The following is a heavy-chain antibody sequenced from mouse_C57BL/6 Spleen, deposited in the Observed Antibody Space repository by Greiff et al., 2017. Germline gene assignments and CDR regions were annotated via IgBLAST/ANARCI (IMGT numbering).Heavy chain of an antibody. Sequence: EVKLVESGGGLVKPGGSLKLSCAASGFTFSSYAMSWVRQTPEKRLEWVATISAGGSYTYYPDNVKGRFTISRDNAKNNLYLQMNHLTSEDTAMYYCARDSAMIVTTLFAYWGQGTLVTVSA. D-gene: IGHD2-3*01. J-gene: IGHJ3*01. CDR2: ISAGGSYT. CDR3: ARDSAMIVTTLFAY. V-gene: IGHV5-4*01. CDR1: GFTFSSYA.